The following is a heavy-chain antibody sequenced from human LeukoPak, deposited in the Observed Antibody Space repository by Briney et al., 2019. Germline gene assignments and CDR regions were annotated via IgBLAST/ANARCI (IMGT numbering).Heavy chain of an antibody. CDR1: GGTFSSYA. J-gene: IGHJ1*01. Sequence: SVKVSCKASGGTFSSYAISWVRQAPGQGLEWMGGIIPIFGTANYAQKFQGRVTITADESRSTAYVELSSLRSEDTAVYSCARESELATSAEYFQNWGQGTLVTVSS. CDR3: ARESELATSAEYFQN. CDR2: IIPIFGTA. V-gene: IGHV1-69*13. D-gene: IGHD5-24*01.